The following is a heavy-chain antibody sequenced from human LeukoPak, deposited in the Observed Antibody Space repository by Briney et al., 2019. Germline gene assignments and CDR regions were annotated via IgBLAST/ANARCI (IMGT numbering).Heavy chain of an antibody. V-gene: IGHV4-59*01. J-gene: IGHJ4*02. D-gene: IGHD3-3*01. CDR1: GGSISNYY. CDR2: VHYTGST. Sequence: PSETLSLTCTVSGGSISNYYWGWIRQPPGKGLEWIGYVHYTGSTNYNPSLKSRVTISVDTSKNQFSLKLSSVTAADTAVYYCASRSSIWSGYQDTLYYFDSWGQGTLVTVSS. CDR3: ASRSSIWSGYQDTLYYFDS.